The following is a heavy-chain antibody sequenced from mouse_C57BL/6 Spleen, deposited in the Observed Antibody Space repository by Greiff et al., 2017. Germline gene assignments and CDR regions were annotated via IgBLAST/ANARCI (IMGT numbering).Heavy chain of an antibody. D-gene: IGHD1-1*01. Sequence: EVQGVESGGGLVKPGGSLKLSCAASGFTFSDSGMHWVRQAPEKGLEWVAYISSGSSTIYYADTVKGRFTISRDNAKNTLFLQMTSLRSEDTAMYYCARPSTVVSYFDVWGTGTTVTVSS. J-gene: IGHJ1*03. CDR1: GFTFSDSG. CDR3: ARPSTVVSYFDV. V-gene: IGHV5-17*01. CDR2: ISSGSSTI.